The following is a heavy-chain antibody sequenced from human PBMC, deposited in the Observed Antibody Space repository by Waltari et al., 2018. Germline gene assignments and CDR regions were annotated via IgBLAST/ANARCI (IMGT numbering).Heavy chain of an antibody. Sequence: QVQLVQSGAEVKKPGASVKVSCKASGYTFTSYAINWVRQATGQGLEWMGWMNPNSGNTGYAQKFQGRVTMTRNTSISTAYMELSSLRSEDTAVYYCARVGDYYDSSGYYYGMDVWGQGTTVTVSS. V-gene: IGHV1-8*02. CDR2: MNPNSGNT. CDR1: GYTFTSYA. D-gene: IGHD3-22*01. J-gene: IGHJ6*02. CDR3: ARVGDYYDSSGYYYGMDV.